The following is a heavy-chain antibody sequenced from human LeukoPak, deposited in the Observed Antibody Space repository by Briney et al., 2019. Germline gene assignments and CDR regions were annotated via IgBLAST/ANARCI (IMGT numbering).Heavy chain of an antibody. D-gene: IGHD5-24*01. CDR2: INPNSGGT. J-gene: IGHJ4*02. V-gene: IGHV1-2*02. CDR3: ARALEMATTPLDY. CDR1: GYTFTGYY. Sequence: GESLKISCKASGYTFTGYYMHWVRQAPGQGLEWMGWINPNSGGTNYAQKFQGRVIMTRDTSISTAYMELSRLRSDDTAVYHCARALEMATTPLDYWGQGTLVTVSS.